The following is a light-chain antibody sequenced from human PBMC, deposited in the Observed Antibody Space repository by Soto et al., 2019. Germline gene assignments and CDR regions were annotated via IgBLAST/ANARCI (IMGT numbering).Light chain of an antibody. J-gene: IGLJ3*02. CDR1: SSNIGGNT. CDR2: NND. Sequence: QSVLTQPPSASGTPGQRVTISCSGSSSNIGGNTVTWYHHLPGTAPKVLIHNNDQRPSGVPDRVSGSKSGTSASLTISGLQSEDEADYYCAAWDDSLNGPMFGGGTKLTVL. CDR3: AAWDDSLNGPM. V-gene: IGLV1-44*01.